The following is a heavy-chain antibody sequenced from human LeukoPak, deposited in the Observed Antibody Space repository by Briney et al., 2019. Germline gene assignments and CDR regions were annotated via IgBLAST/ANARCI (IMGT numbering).Heavy chain of an antibody. Sequence: SQTLSLTCTVSGGSIRSGDYYWSWIRQPPGKTLEWIGYIYYSGSTNYNPSLKSRVTISVDTSKNQFSLKLSSVTAADTAVYYCAMTSANPLYSSSWYLDYWGQGTLVTVSS. D-gene: IGHD6-13*01. CDR2: IYYSGST. V-gene: IGHV4-30-4*01. J-gene: IGHJ4*02. CDR1: GGSIRSGDYY. CDR3: AMTSANPLYSSSWYLDY.